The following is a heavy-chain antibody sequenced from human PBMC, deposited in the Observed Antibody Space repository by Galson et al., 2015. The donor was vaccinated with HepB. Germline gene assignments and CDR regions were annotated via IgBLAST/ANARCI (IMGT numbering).Heavy chain of an antibody. D-gene: IGHD2-15*01. CDR2: INPSDGRT. Sequence: SVKASCKASGYTFSAYNMHWVRQAPGQGLEWMAIINPSDGRTTYAQRFQGRVNMTRDTSTTTVYMELSRLTSEDTAVYYCAKDKAGSWAFEIWGQGTMVTVSS. CDR3: AKDKAGSWAFEI. J-gene: IGHJ3*02. V-gene: IGHV1-46*01. CDR1: GYTFSAYN.